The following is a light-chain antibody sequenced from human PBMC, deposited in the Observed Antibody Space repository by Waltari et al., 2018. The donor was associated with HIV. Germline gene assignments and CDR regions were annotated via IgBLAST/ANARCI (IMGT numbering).Light chain of an antibody. J-gene: IGKJ2*01. Sequence: EIVLTQSPGPLSLSPGERVTLSCRASQNVSSDYLAWYQQRPGQAPRRLIYGASSRATGISDRFSGSGSGTDFTLTIDRLEPEDFAVYYCQQYGTSLYTFGQGTKLQIK. V-gene: IGKV3-20*01. CDR3: QQYGTSLYT. CDR1: QNVSSDY. CDR2: GAS.